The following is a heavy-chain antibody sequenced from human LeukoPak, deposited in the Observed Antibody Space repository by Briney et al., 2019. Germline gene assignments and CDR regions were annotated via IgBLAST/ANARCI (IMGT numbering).Heavy chain of an antibody. CDR3: ASLNSSGSGD. D-gene: IGHD3-22*01. CDR2: INPIFGIA. CDR1: GGTFSSYA. V-gene: IGHV1-69*10. Sequence: ASVKVSCKASGGTFSSYAISWVRQAPGQGLEWMGGINPIFGIANYAQKFQGRVTITADKSTSTAYMELSSLRSEDTAVYYCASLNSSGSGDWGQGTLVTVSS. J-gene: IGHJ4*02.